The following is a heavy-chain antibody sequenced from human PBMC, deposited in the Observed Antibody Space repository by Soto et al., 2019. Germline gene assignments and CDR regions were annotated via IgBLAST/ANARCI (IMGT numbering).Heavy chain of an antibody. CDR3: ARRGGGYCSSTSCYVYYYYYMDV. CDR1: GYTFTSYG. Sequence: ASVKVSCKASGYTFTSYGISWVRQAPGQGFEWMGWISAYNGNTNYAQKLQGRVTMTTDTSTSTAYMELRSLRSDDTAVYYCARRGGGYCSSTSCYVYYYYYMDVWGKGTTVTV. V-gene: IGHV1-18*01. CDR2: ISAYNGNT. J-gene: IGHJ6*03. D-gene: IGHD2-2*01.